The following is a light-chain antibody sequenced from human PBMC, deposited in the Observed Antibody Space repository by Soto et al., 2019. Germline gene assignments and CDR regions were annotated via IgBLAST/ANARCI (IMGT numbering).Light chain of an antibody. J-gene: IGKJ1*01. CDR2: DAS. CDR1: QTVNNNY. CDR3: QQYGSSRT. V-gene: IGKV3-20*01. Sequence: EIVLTQSPGTLSLSPGERATLSCRASQTVNNNYLAWYQQKPDQAPSLFIYDASTRATGLADRFSGSGSGTDFTLTISRLEPEDFAVYYWQQYGSSRTFGQGTKVEIK.